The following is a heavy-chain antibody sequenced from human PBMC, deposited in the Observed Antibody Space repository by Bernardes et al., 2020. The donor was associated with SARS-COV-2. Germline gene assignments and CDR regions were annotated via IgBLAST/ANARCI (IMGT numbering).Heavy chain of an antibody. D-gene: IGHD3-22*01. J-gene: IGHJ3*02. V-gene: IGHV4-61*01. CDR3: ARVQGATYFYGGSGSEMGFDI. CDR1: GDSVSNPRYY. CDR2: IYYSGST. Sequence: SQTLSLTCTVSGDSVSNPRYYWSWIRQPPGKGLEWIGHIYYSGSTNYNPSLKSRVTMSVDSSENQFSLNLYSVTTSDTAVYYCARVQGATYFYGGSGSEMGFDIWGQGTMVTVSS.